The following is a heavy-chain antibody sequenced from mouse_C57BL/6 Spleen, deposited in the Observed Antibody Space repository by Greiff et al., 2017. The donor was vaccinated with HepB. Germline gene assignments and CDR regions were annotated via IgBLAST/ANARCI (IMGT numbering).Heavy chain of an antibody. V-gene: IGHV2-2*01. CDR2: IWSGGST. CDR1: GFSLTSYG. Sequence: VQLQQSGPGLVQPSQCLSITCTASGFSLTSYGVHWVRQSPGKGLEWLGAIWSGGSTDYNAAFISRLSISKDNSKSQVFFKMNSLQADDTAIYYCARRGDGNYGAMDYWGQGTSVTVSS. J-gene: IGHJ4*01. D-gene: IGHD2-1*01. CDR3: ARRGDGNYGAMDY.